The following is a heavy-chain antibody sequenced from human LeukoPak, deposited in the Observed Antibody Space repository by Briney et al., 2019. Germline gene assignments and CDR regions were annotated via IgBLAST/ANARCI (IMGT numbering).Heavy chain of an antibody. CDR3: ARDRGIVATITESDDY. J-gene: IGHJ4*02. D-gene: IGHD5-12*01. Sequence: GGSLRLSCAASGFTVSSNYMSWVRQAPGKGLEWVPVIYSGGSTYYADSVKGRFTISRDNSKNTLYLQMNSLRVEDTAVYYCARDRGIVATITESDDYWGQGTLVTVSS. CDR1: GFTVSSNY. CDR2: IYSGGST. V-gene: IGHV3-53*01.